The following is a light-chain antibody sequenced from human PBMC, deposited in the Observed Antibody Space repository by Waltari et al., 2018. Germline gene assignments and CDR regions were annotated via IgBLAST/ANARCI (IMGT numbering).Light chain of an antibody. CDR1: SRDVGNYNL. CDR2: DDN. Sequence: QSALTQPASVSGSPGQSITIPCPGTSRDVGNYNLVSWYQQYPGKAPKVMIYDDNRRPSGVSDRFSGSKSGNTASLTISGVQAEDEADYYCCSYAGSYTWVFGGGTKLTVL. V-gene: IGLV2-23*01. CDR3: CSYAGSYTWV. J-gene: IGLJ3*02.